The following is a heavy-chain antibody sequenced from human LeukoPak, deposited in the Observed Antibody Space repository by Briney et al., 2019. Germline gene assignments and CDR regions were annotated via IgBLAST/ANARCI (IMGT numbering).Heavy chain of an antibody. D-gene: IGHD3-16*01. CDR2: LNQDGSEK. Sequence: GGSLRLSCAASGFTLSTFWMTWVRQAPGKGLEWVANLNQDGSEKHYKDSVKGRFTISRDNAKNSLFLQMNSLRAEDTAVYYCARVRGLGELIIFWGQGTLVTVSS. CDR3: ARVRGLGELIIF. J-gene: IGHJ4*02. V-gene: IGHV3-7*01. CDR1: GFTLSTFW.